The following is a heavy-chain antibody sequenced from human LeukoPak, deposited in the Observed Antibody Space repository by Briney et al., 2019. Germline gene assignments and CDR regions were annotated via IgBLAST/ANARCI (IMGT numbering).Heavy chain of an antibody. CDR2: ISSSSNYI. CDR1: GFHFSSYS. D-gene: IGHD5-24*01. CDR3: ARTRGLQRENAFDI. Sequence: GGSLRLSCAASGFHFSSYSMNWVRQAPGKGLEWVSSISSSSNYIYYADSVKGRFTISRDNAKNSLYLQMNSLRAEDTAVYYCARTRGLQRENAFDIWGQGTMVTVSS. J-gene: IGHJ3*02. V-gene: IGHV3-21*01.